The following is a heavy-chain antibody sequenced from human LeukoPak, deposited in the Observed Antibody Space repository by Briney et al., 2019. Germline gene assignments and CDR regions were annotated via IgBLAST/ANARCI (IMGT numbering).Heavy chain of an antibody. CDR2: IYYSGST. J-gene: IGHJ3*02. V-gene: IGHV4-59*01. CDR3: ARVGYSDAFDI. D-gene: IGHD5-18*01. Sequence: PSETLSLTRPVSGGSISSYYWSWIQQPPGKGLDGIGYIYYSGSTNYNPSLKSRVTISVDTSKNQFSLKLSSVTAADTAVYYCARVGYSDAFDIWGQGTMVTVSS. CDR1: GGSISSYY.